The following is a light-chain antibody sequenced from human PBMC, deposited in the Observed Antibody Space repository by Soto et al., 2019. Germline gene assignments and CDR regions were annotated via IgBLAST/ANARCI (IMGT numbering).Light chain of an antibody. CDR1: QSVSSH. CDR2: DAS. V-gene: IGKV3-11*01. J-gene: IGKJ1*01. Sequence: EIVLTQSPATLSLSPGERATLSCRASQSVSSHLAWYQQKPGQAPRLLIYDASNRATGIPARFSGSGSGTDFTLTISSLEPEDFAVYYSQQRSNWPPTWTFGQGTKVEIK. CDR3: QQRSNWPPTWT.